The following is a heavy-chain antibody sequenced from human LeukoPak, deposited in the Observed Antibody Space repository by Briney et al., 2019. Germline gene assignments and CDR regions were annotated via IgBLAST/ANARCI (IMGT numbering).Heavy chain of an antibody. J-gene: IGHJ6*03. Sequence: SETLSLTCTVSGYSISSGYYWTWIRQPPGKGLQWIGNIYHSGNTYYNPSLKSRVSISVDTSKNQFSLRLTSVTAADTAVYYCARRAGRDYYGSGSYRYYYYYVDVWGKGTTVTISS. D-gene: IGHD3-10*01. CDR2: IYHSGNT. CDR1: GYSISSGYY. V-gene: IGHV4-38-2*02. CDR3: ARRAGRDYYGSGSYRYYYYYVDV.